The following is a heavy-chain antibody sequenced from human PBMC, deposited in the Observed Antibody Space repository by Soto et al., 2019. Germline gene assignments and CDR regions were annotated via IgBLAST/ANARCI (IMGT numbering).Heavy chain of an antibody. Sequence: ASVKVSWKASGYTFTSYCITWVRQAPGQGLEYMGWISAYNGNTNYAQKLQGRVTMTADTSTNTAYMELRSLRSDDTAVYYCARYCSGGSCDSNTAFDIWGQGTMVTVSS. J-gene: IGHJ3*02. CDR2: ISAYNGNT. CDR1: GYTFTSYC. CDR3: ARYCSGGSCDSNTAFDI. D-gene: IGHD2-15*01. V-gene: IGHV1-18*01.